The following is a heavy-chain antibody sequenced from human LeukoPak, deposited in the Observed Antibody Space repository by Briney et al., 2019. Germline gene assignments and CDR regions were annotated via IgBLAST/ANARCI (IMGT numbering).Heavy chain of an antibody. V-gene: IGHV4-59*01. CDR3: ARSRVRGVIGGL. D-gene: IGHD3-10*01. CDR2: IYYSGST. J-gene: IGHJ4*02. CDR1: GGSISSYY. Sequence: PSETLSLTCTVSGGSISSYYWSWIRQPPGKGLEWIGYIYYSGSTNYNPSLKSRVTISVDTSKNQFSLKLSSVTAADTAVYYCARSRVRGVIGGLWGQGTLVTVSS.